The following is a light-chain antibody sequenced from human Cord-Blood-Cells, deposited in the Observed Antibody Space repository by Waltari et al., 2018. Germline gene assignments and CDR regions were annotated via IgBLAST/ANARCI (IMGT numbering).Light chain of an antibody. J-gene: IGKJ2*01. CDR1: QSVSSY. CDR2: DAS. Sequence: IVFPQPPATLSLSPGEGATLSCRASQSVSSYLAWYQQKPGQAPRLLIYDASNRATGIPARFSGSGSGTDFTLTISSLEPEDFAVYYCQQRSNWQYTFGQGTKLEIK. V-gene: IGKV3D-11*02. CDR3: QQRSNWQYT.